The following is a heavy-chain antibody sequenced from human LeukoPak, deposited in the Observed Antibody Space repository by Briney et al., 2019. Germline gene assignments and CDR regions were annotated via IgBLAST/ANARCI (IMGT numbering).Heavy chain of an antibody. CDR3: ARDTAGGVINWGIDY. V-gene: IGHV3-7*01. CDR1: GFTFSSHC. J-gene: IGHJ4*02. D-gene: IGHD3-16*02. Sequence: GGSLRLSCAASGFTFSSHCMNWARQAPGKGLEWVSNIKQDGSEKYYVDSVKGRFTISGDNAKNSLYLQMNSLRAEETAGYYCARDTAGGVINWGIDYWGQGTLVTVSS. CDR2: IKQDGSEK.